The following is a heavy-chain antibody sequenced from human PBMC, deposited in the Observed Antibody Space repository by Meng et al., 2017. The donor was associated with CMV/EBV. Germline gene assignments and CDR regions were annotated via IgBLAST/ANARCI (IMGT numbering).Heavy chain of an antibody. CDR2: INHSGRT. V-gene: IGHV4-34*01. CDR1: GGSFSGYY. D-gene: IGHD3-10*01. Sequence: VQLRQGGEGLLSPCETLSRTCAVYGGSFSGYYWSWIRQPPGKGLEWIGEINHSGRTNYNPPLKSRVTISVDTSKNQFSLKLSSVTAADTAVYYCARESMVRGEDWGQGTLVTVSS. J-gene: IGHJ4*02. CDR3: ARESMVRGED.